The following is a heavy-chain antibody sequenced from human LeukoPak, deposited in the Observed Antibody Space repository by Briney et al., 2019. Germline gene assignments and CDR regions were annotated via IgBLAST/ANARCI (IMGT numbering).Heavy chain of an antibody. CDR2: INHSGST. Sequence: KPSETLSLTCAVYGGSFSGYYWSWIRQPPGKGLEWIGEINHSGSTNYNPSLKSRVTISVDTSKNQFSLKLSSVTAADTAVYYCARGIVVVPAAILRVSYYYGMDVWGQGTTVTVSS. CDR3: ARGIVVVPAAILRVSYYYGMDV. V-gene: IGHV4-34*01. CDR1: GGSFSGYY. D-gene: IGHD2-2*02. J-gene: IGHJ6*02.